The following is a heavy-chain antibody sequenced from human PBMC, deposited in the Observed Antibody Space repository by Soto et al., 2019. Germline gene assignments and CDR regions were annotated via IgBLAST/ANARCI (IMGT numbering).Heavy chain of an antibody. CDR1: GDSYSISTYS. CDR3: AGMPYTSGLRFDP. CDR2: IYQSGVT. D-gene: IGHD6-19*01. Sequence: SETLSLTCNMSGDSYSISTYSWSWIRQPPGKALQWIGFIYQSGVTSYNPSLASRVSISLNRSNNQCSLKLKSVTAADTAVYFCAGMPYTSGLRFDPWGPGTLVTVS. J-gene: IGHJ5*02. V-gene: IGHV4-30-2*01.